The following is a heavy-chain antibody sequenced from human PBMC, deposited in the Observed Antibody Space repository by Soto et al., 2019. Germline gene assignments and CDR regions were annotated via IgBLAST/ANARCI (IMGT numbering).Heavy chain of an antibody. CDR2: IRSKANSYAT. V-gene: IGHV3-73*01. CDR1: GFTFSGSA. Sequence: EVQLVESGGGLVQPGGSLKLSCAASGFTFSGSAMHWVRQASGKGLEWVGRIRSKANSYATAYAASVKGRFTIARDDSKNTAYLQMNSLKTEDAAVYYCTRRVAAAGTFWCDPWGQGTLVTVSS. D-gene: IGHD6-13*01. J-gene: IGHJ5*02. CDR3: TRRVAAAGTFWCDP.